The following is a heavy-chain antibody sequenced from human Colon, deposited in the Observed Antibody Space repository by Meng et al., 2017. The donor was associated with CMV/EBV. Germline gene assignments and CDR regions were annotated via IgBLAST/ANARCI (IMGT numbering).Heavy chain of an antibody. Sequence: GGSLRLSCAASGFTFSSYAMSWVRQAPGKGLEWVSALSGSGSDTYYADSVEGRFTISRDNSKNTLYLQMNSLRAEDTAVYYCAAISCSSDNCYAFDIWGHGTVVTVSS. V-gene: IGHV3-23*01. CDR3: AAISCSSDNCYAFDI. CDR1: GFTFSSYA. J-gene: IGHJ3*02. D-gene: IGHD2-2*01. CDR2: LSGSGSDT.